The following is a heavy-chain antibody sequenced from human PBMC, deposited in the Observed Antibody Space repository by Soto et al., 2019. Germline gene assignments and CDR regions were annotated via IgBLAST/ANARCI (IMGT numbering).Heavy chain of an antibody. V-gene: IGHV3-23*01. Sequence: GGSLRLSCAACGFTFSSCAISWVRQAPWKGLEWVSAISDTGVSTYYADSVKGRFTISRDNSKNMVYLQMNSLRAEDTAVYFCAKDRASGLIVPDAIFDFWGQRALVTVCS. CDR2: ISDTGVST. CDR1: GFTFSSCA. CDR3: AKDRASGLIVPDAIFDF. D-gene: IGHD2-2*01. J-gene: IGHJ4*02.